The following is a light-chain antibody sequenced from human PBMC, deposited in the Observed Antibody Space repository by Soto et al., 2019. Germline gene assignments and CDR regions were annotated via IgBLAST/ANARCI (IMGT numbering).Light chain of an antibody. CDR1: QSVSSY. V-gene: IGKV3-11*01. Sequence: EIVLTQSPATLSLSPGERATLSCRASQSVSSYLAWYQQKTGQAPRLLIYDASNRATGIPARFSGSGSGTDFTLTISSLEPEDFAVYYCQQRSNWRTFCQGTKVEIK. CDR3: QQRSNWRT. J-gene: IGKJ1*01. CDR2: DAS.